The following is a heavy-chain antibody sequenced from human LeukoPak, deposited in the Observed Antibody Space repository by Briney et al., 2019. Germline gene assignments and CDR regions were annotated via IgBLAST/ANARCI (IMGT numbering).Heavy chain of an antibody. D-gene: IGHD3-10*01. J-gene: IGHJ4*02. Sequence: GESLKISCKGSGYSFTSYWISWVRQMPGKGLEWMGRIEPSDSYTNYSPSFQGHVTISADKSISTAYLQWSSLKASDTAMYYRARILWFGELLPSNIDYWGQGTLVTVSS. CDR1: GYSFTSYW. CDR2: IEPSDSYT. CDR3: ARILWFGELLPSNIDY. V-gene: IGHV5-10-1*01.